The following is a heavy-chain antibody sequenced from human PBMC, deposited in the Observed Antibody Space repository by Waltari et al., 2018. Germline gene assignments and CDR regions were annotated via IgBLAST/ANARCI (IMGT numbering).Heavy chain of an antibody. CDR3: AYRYSDNGK. CDR2: IRSKTDGGTT. J-gene: IGHJ4*02. Sequence: EVQLVESGGGLAKPGESLRLSCAASGFPFSSAGLNWVRQAPGKGLEWVGRIRSKTDGGTTDYDAHVRGRFTISRDDSKNTLSLQMDSLKAEDTAVYYCAYRYSDNGKWGQGTLVTVSS. CDR1: GFPFSSAG. D-gene: IGHD5-12*01. V-gene: IGHV3-15*01.